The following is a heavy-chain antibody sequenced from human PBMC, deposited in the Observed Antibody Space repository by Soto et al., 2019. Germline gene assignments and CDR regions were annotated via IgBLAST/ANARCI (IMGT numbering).Heavy chain of an antibody. V-gene: IGHV3-23*01. Sequence: EVQLLESGGGLVQPGGPLSLSCAASGFTFTAYALSGAGQAPGKGLEWVSAISGSGGRTNYADSVKGRSTVARDNSKNTLYLQMNSLRAEDTAVYYCAKGRYNDFDYWGQGTLVPVSS. D-gene: IGHD3-9*01. CDR2: ISGSGGRT. CDR3: AKGRYNDFDY. CDR1: GFTFTAYA. J-gene: IGHJ4*02.